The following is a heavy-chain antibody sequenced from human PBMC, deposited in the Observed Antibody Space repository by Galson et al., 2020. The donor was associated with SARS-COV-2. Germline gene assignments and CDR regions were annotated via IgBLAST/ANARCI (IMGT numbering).Heavy chain of an antibody. D-gene: IGHD2-8*02. Sequence: VSCKASGYTFTGHYMHWVRQAPGQGLEWMGRINPNSGGTNYAQKFQGRVTMTRDTSISTVYMELSRLRSDDTAVYYCVRQILVAEPNWFDPWGQGTLVTVSS. CDR1: GYTFTGHY. CDR3: VRQILVAEPNWFDP. J-gene: IGHJ5*02. V-gene: IGHV1-2*06. CDR2: INPNSGGT.